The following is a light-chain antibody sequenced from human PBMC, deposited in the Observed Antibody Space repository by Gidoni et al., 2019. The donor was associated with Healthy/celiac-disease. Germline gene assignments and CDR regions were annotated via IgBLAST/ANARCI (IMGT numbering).Light chain of an antibody. J-gene: IGKJ2*01. CDR3: QQSYSTPRYT. CDR2: AAS. CDR1: QSISSY. V-gene: IGKV1-39*01. Sequence: DIQMTQSLSSLSASVGDRVTLTCRASQSISSYLNWYQQKPGKAPKLLIYAASSLQSGVPSRFSGSGSGTDFTLTISSLQPEDFATYYCQQSYSTPRYTFGQGTKLEIK.